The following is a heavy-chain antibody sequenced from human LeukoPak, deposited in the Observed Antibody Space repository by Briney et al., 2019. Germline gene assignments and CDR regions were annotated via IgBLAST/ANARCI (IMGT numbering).Heavy chain of an antibody. CDR1: GFDFDYYT. CDR3: TRDTEAVHATVGWFDS. Sequence: PGGSLRLSCAASGFDFDYYTMNWVRQAPGKGLEWVSCIGGRNGRISYADSVKGRFTISRDNARNSLYLQMNSLRAEDAAVYYCTRDTEAVHATVGWFDSWGQGTLVTVSS. V-gene: IGHV3-21*05. D-gene: IGHD4-17*01. J-gene: IGHJ5*01. CDR2: IGGRNGRI.